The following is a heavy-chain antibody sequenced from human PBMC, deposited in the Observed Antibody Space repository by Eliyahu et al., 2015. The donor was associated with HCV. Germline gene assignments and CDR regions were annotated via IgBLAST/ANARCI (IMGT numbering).Heavy chain of an antibody. D-gene: IGHD6-13*01. J-gene: IGHJ4*02. CDR2: IWDDGSNR. CDR1: GFTFXNYY. V-gene: IGHV3-33*01. CDR3: ARDGEYTRSWYEIDF. Sequence: SSPASGFTFXNYYMHWVRQAPGKGLXWVAFIWDDGSNRYYADSVRGRFTISRDNSKNTLYLQMNSLRAEDSALYXCARDGEYTRSWYEIDFWGQGTLVTVSS.